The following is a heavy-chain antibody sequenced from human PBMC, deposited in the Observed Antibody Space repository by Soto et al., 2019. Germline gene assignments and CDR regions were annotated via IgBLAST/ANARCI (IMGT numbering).Heavy chain of an antibody. CDR3: ARGRLWFGELTYYYYGMDV. J-gene: IGHJ6*02. CDR1: GYTFTSYD. V-gene: IGHV1-8*01. Sequence: ASVKVSCKASGYTFTSYDINWVRQATGQGLEWMGWMNPNSGNTGYAQKFQGRVTMTRNTSISTAYVELSSLRSEDTAVYYCARGRLWFGELTYYYYGMDVWGQGTTVPVSS. CDR2: MNPNSGNT. D-gene: IGHD3-10*01.